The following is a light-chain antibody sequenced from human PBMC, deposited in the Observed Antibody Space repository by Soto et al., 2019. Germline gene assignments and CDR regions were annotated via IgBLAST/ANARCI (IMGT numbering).Light chain of an antibody. V-gene: IGLV2-14*01. CDR2: EVN. CDR1: RSDIGGYNY. CDR3: RSYTSSSTYV. Sequence: QSVLTQPASVSGSPGQSISISCSGTRSDIGGYNYVSWYQHHPGKTPKLMIYEVNTRPSGVSDRFSGSKSGNTASLTISGLQAEDEADYYCRSYTSSSTYVFGSGIKVTVL. J-gene: IGLJ1*01.